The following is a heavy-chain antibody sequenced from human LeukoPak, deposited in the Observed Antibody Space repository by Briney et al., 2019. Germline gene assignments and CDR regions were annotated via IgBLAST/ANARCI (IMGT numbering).Heavy chain of an antibody. D-gene: IGHD3-3*01. CDR2: INAGNGNT. CDR1: GYTFIAYY. CDR3: ARGPRITIFGVVSPYGMDV. J-gene: IGHJ6*02. V-gene: IGHV1/OR15-3*02. Sequence: ASVKVSCKASGYTFIAYYIYWMRQAPGQRLEWMGWINAGNGNTKYSQKFQGRVTITRDTSASTAYMELSSLRSEDTAVYYCARGPRITIFGVVSPYGMDVWGQGTTVTVSS.